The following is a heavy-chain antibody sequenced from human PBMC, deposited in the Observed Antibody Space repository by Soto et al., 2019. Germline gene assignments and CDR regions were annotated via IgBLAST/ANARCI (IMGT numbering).Heavy chain of an antibody. CDR2: ISAYTGNT. Sequence: ASVKVSCKASGYTFRIYGISWVRQAPGQGLEWMGWISAYTGNTSFAQNLQGRVTMSTDTSTSTAYMELRSLISDDTAVYYCAREHQWAAGGAFEIWGQGTMVTVSS. D-gene: IGHD6-13*01. V-gene: IGHV1-18*01. CDR3: AREHQWAAGGAFEI. J-gene: IGHJ3*02. CDR1: GYTFRIYG.